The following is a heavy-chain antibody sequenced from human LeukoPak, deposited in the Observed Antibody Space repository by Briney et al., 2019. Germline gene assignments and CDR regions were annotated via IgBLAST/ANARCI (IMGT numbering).Heavy chain of an antibody. CDR1: GYTFTGYY. J-gene: IGHJ4*02. D-gene: IGHD6-19*01. V-gene: IGHV1-2*06. Sequence: ASVKVSCKASGYTFTGYYMHWVRQAPGQGLEWMGRINPNSGGTNYAQKFQGRVTMTRDTSISTAYMELSRLRSDDTAVYYCATVNGSSGWLPVGSYNYWGQGTLVTVSS. CDR2: INPNSGGT. CDR3: ATVNGSSGWLPVGSYNY.